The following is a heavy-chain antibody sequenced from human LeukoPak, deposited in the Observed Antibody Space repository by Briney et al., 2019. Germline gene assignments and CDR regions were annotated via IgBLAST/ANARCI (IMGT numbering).Heavy chain of an antibody. V-gene: IGHV1-8*01. CDR2: MNPNSGNT. Sequence: ASVKVSCKASGYTFTSYDINWVRQATGRGLEWMGWMNPNSGNTGYAQKFQGRVTMTRNTTISTAYMELSSLRSEDTAVYYCARGAPYYYGMDVWGQGTTVTVSS. CDR1: GYTFTSYD. CDR3: ARGAPYYYGMDV. J-gene: IGHJ6*02.